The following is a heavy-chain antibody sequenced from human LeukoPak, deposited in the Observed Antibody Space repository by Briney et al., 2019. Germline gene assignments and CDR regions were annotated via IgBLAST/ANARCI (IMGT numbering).Heavy chain of an antibody. Sequence: GGSLRLSCAASGFTVSSNYMSWVRQAPGKGLEWVSVIYSGGSTYYADSVKGRFTISRDNSKNTLYLQMNSLTAEDTALYYCARDLWAQQEGDGFDIWGQGTMVTVSS. J-gene: IGHJ3*02. CDR2: IYSGGST. CDR1: GFTVSSNY. D-gene: IGHD6-13*01. CDR3: ARDLWAQQEGDGFDI. V-gene: IGHV3-53*01.